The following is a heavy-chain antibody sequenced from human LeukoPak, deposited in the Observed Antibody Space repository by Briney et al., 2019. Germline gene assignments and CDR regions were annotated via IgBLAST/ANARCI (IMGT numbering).Heavy chain of an antibody. D-gene: IGHD5-12*01. CDR2: IKQDGSEK. J-gene: IGHJ2*01. V-gene: IGHV3-7*01. Sequence: GRSLRLSCAASGFTFSSCWMSWVRQAPGKGLEWVANIKQDGSEKYYVDSVKGRFTISRDNAKNSLYLQMNSLRAEDTAVYYCARNKIVATAAEYWYFDLWGRGTLVTVSS. CDR1: GFTFSSCW. CDR3: ARNKIVATAAEYWYFDL.